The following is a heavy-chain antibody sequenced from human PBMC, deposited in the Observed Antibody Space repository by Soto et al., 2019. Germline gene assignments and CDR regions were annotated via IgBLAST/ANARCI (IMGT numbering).Heavy chain of an antibody. CDR3: ARGLVIRPYYYHGMDV. J-gene: IGHJ6*02. Sequence: PSETLSLTCTVSGGSISSGDYFWSWIRQSPGKGLEWIGYISSIGSTYYNPSLKSRVSVSRDTSKNQFSLKLSSVTTTDTAVYYRARGLVIRPYYYHGMDVWGQGTTVTVSS. V-gene: IGHV4-30-4*01. D-gene: IGHD3-9*01. CDR1: GGSISSGDYF. CDR2: ISSIGST.